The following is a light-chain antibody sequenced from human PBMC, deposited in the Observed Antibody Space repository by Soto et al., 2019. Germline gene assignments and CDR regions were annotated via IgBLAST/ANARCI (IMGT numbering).Light chain of an antibody. CDR1: QSISSW. CDR3: QQHNSYWT. J-gene: IGKJ1*01. CDR2: DAS. V-gene: IGKV1-5*01. Sequence: IQMTQSPSTLSASVGDRVTITCRASQSISSWLAWYQQKPGKAPKLLIYDASSLESGVPSRFSGSGSGTEFTLTISSLQPDDFVTYYCQQHNSYWTFGQGTKVEIK.